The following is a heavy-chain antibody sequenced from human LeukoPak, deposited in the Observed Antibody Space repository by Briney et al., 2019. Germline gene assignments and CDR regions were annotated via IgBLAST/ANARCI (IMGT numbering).Heavy chain of an antibody. Sequence: ASVKVSCKASGYTFTSYAMNWVRQAPGQGLEWMGWINTNTGKPTYAQGFTGRFVFSLDTAVSTAYLQISSLKAEDTAVYYCASQQYYYDSSGDDAFDIWGQGTMVTVSS. CDR2: INTNTGKP. V-gene: IGHV7-4-1*02. CDR3: ASQQYYYDSSGDDAFDI. J-gene: IGHJ3*02. CDR1: GYTFTSYA. D-gene: IGHD3-22*01.